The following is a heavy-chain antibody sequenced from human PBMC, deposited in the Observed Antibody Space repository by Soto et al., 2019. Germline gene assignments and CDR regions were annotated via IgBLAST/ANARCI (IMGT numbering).Heavy chain of an antibody. J-gene: IGHJ5*02. CDR3: AIYKSPAATHWFDP. CDR1: GYTFTSYG. Sequence: GASVKVSCKASGYTFTSYGISWVRQAPGQGLEWMGWISAYNGNTNYAQKLQGRVTMTTDTSTSTAYMELRSLRSDDTAVYYCAIYKSPAATHWFDPCGQGALLTVSS. CDR2: ISAYNGNT. D-gene: IGHD1-1*01. V-gene: IGHV1-18*01.